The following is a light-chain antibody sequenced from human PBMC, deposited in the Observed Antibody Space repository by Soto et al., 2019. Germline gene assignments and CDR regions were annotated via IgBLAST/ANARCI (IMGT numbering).Light chain of an antibody. Sequence: QSVLTQPASVSGSPGQSITISCTGTSSDVGANTYVSWYLQRPGEVTRLMVYDVYYRPSGVSNRFSGSKSGNTASLTISGLKDEDEGDYYCRSYTSSHIFVIGSGTKVXVL. V-gene: IGLV2-14*03. J-gene: IGLJ1*01. CDR3: RSYTSSHIFV. CDR2: DVY. CDR1: SSDVGANTY.